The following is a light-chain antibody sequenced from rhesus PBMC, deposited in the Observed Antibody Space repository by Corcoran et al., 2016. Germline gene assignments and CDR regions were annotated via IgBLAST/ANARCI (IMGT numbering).Light chain of an antibody. CDR1: QSVSSY. J-gene: IGKJ1*01. Sequence: EIVMTQSPATLSLSLGERATLPCRASQSVSSYGAWYQQKPEQAPRLLIYGASSRAPGIPDRFSGSGSWTDFTLTIRSLEPDNFAVSYCQQYGNWPWTFGQGTKVEIK. V-gene: IGKV3S9*01. CDR2: GAS. CDR3: QQYGNWPWT.